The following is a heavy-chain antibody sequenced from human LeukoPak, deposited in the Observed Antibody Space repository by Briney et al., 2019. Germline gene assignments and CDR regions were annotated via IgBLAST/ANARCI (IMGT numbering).Heavy chain of an antibody. CDR1: GFTFSSYA. CDR2: ISYDGSNK. V-gene: IGHV3-30-3*01. D-gene: IGHD5-18*01. Sequence: QSGGSLRLSCAASGFTFSSYAMHWVRQAPGKGLEWVALISYDGSNKYYADSVAGRFTISRDNSKNTLYLQMNTLRAEDTAVYYCARESDTFMVTFDYWGQGTLVTVSS. J-gene: IGHJ4*02. CDR3: ARESDTFMVTFDY.